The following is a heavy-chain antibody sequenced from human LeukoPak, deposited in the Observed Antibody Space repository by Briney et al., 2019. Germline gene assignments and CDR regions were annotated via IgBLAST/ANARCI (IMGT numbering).Heavy chain of an antibody. CDR2: IIPILGIA. J-gene: IGHJ6*02. CDR1: GGTFSSYA. CDR3: ARGVDYGMDV. V-gene: IGHV1-69*04. Sequence: SVKLSCKASGGTFSSYAISWVRQAPGQGLEWMGRIIPILGIANYAQKFQGRVTITADKSTSTAYMELSSLRSEDTAVYYCARGVDYGMDVWGQGTTVTVSS.